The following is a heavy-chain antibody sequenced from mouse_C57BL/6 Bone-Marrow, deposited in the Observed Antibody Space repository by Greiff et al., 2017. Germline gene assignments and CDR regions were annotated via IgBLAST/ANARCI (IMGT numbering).Heavy chain of an antibody. V-gene: IGHV14-4*01. D-gene: IGHD2-4*01. CDR2: IDPENGDT. Sequence: VQLQQSGAELVRPGASVKLSCTASGFNIKDDYMHWVKQRPEQGLEWIGWIDPENGDTESASKFQGKATITADTSSNTAYLQLSSLTSEDTAVYYCTTPSTMITTVDYWGQGTTLTVSS. CDR1: GFNIKDDY. CDR3: TTPSTMITTVDY. J-gene: IGHJ2*01.